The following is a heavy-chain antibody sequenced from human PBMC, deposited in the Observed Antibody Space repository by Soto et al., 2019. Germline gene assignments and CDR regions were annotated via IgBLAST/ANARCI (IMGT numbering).Heavy chain of an antibody. V-gene: IGHV2-70*04. CDR2: IDWDDDK. D-gene: IGHD2-15*01. J-gene: IGHJ4*02. CDR1: GFSLSTSGMR. Sequence: LVNPTQTLTLTCTFSGFSLSTSGMRVSWIRQPPGKALEWLARIDWDDDKFYNTSLKTRLTISKDSSKNQVVLTLTNMGPVDTATYYCARMFHCSGGTCPFDYWGQGALVTVSS. CDR3: ARMFHCSGGTCPFDY.